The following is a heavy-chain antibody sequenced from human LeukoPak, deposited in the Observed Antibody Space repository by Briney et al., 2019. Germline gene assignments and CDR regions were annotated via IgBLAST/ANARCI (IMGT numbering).Heavy chain of an antibody. J-gene: IGHJ4*02. CDR3: ARPPPRGGYNKGAVDY. CDR1: AGSFSGYY. V-gene: IGHV4-34*01. CDR2: INHSGST. Sequence: SETLSLTCAIYAGSFSGYYWTWIRQPPGKGLEWIGEINHSGSTNYNPSLKSRVTISVDTSKNQFSLKLSSVTAADTAVYYCARPPPRGGYNKGAVDYWGQGTPVTVSS. D-gene: IGHD5-24*01.